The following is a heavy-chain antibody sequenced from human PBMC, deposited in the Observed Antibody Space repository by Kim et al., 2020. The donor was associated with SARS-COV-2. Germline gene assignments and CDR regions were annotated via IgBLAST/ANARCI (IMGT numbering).Heavy chain of an antibody. CDR3: ARGRYIRSWTVGFDP. D-gene: IGHD6-6*01. J-gene: IGHJ5*02. CDR2: IYDSGST. V-gene: IGHV4-59*13. CDR1: GGSISSYY. Sequence: SETLSLTCTVSGGSISSYYWSWIRQPPGKGLDWIGYIYDSGSTNYNSSLKSRVTISVDTSKNQFSLKLSSVTAADTAVYFCARGRYIRSWTVGFDPWGPGTLVTVSS.